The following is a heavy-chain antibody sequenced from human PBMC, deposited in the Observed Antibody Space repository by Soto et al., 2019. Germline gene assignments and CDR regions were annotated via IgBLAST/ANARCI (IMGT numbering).Heavy chain of an antibody. Sequence: EVHLVGSGGGLVQPGGSLRLSCVGSGFTFSNYWMHWVRQVPGKGPVWVSRVNPAGTASSYADFVKGRFTVSRDNAKNTLYLEMNSLSADDTAVYYCATGGYSYGLGYWGQGTLVTVSS. CDR1: GFTFSNYW. V-gene: IGHV3-74*01. CDR2: VNPAGTAS. J-gene: IGHJ4*02. D-gene: IGHD5-18*01. CDR3: ATGGYSYGLGY.